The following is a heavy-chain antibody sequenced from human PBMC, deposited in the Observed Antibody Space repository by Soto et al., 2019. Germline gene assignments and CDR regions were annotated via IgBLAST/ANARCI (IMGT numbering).Heavy chain of an antibody. D-gene: IGHD2-2*01. CDR3: ARVGVPKYQLPLYYYYGMDV. J-gene: IGHJ6*02. V-gene: IGHV1-18*01. Sequence: VASVKVSCKSSGYTFTSYGISWVRQAPGQGLEWMGWISAYNGNTNYAQKLQGRVTMTTDTSTSTAYMELRSLRSDDTAVYYCARVGVPKYQLPLYYYYGMDVWGQGTTVTVSS. CDR2: ISAYNGNT. CDR1: GYTFTSYG.